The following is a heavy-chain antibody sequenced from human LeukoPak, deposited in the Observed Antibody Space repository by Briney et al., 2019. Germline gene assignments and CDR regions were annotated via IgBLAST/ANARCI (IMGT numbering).Heavy chain of an antibody. V-gene: IGHV3-15*05. J-gene: IGHJ6*02. D-gene: IGHD3-10*01. CDR2: IQSKGDGGST. Sequence: GGSLRLSCAASGLTFSDVWMSWVRQTPGKGLEWVGRIQSKGDGGSTDYAAPVKGRFTISRDNSKNSLYLQMNSLRAEDTALYYCAKGSPGDYYGSGSLPKYYYYGMDVWGQGTTVTVSS. CDR1: GLTFSDVW. CDR3: AKGSPGDYYGSGSLPKYYYYGMDV.